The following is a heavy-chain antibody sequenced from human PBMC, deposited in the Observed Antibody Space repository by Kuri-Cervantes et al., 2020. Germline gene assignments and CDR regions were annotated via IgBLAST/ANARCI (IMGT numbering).Heavy chain of an antibody. CDR3: ATSRGGVLGYCSGGSCYSFGSGQYGMDV. D-gene: IGHD2-15*01. CDR2: MNPNRGNT. V-gene: IGHV1-8*01. CDR1: GYTFTSYD. J-gene: IGHJ6*02. Sequence: ASVKVSCKASGYTFTSYDINWVRHATGQGLEWMGWMNPNRGNTGYAQKFQGRVTMTRNTSISTAYMELSSLRSEDTAVYYCATSRGGVLGYCSGGSCYSFGSGQYGMDVWGQGTTVTVSS.